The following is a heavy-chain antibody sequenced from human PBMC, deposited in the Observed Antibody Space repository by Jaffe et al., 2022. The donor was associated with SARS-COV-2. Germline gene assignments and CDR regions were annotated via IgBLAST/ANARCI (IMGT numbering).Heavy chain of an antibody. Sequence: EVQLVQSGAEVKKSGESLKISCKGSGYSFNTHWIGWVRQMPGKGLEWMGLMFPRDSETRYSPSFQGQVTISADKSISTAYLQWSSLRASDTATYYCARLSGLWTTGTVFDYWGQGTLVSVSS. CDR3: ARLSGLWTTGTVFDY. CDR1: GYSFNTHW. J-gene: IGHJ4*02. V-gene: IGHV5-51*01. CDR2: MFPRDSET. D-gene: IGHD1-1*01.